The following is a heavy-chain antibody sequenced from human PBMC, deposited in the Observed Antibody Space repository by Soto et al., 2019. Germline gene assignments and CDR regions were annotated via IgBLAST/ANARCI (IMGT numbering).Heavy chain of an antibody. Sequence: SVKVSCKTSGGSFSNYAFSWVRQAPGQGLEWMGAIIPMFGTPNYAQMFQGRVSITADESTNTAYMEVSSLRSDDSAVYFCARGATVTRDYFYGMDVWGQGTTVTVS. V-gene: IGHV1-69*13. J-gene: IGHJ6*02. CDR1: GGSFSNYA. D-gene: IGHD4-4*01. CDR2: IIPMFGTP. CDR3: ARGATVTRDYFYGMDV.